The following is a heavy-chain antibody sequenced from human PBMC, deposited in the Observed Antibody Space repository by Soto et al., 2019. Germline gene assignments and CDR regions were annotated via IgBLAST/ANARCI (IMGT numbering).Heavy chain of an antibody. Sequence: QVQLVQSGAEVKKPGSSVKVSCKASGGTFSSYAIRWLRQAPGQGLEWMGGIIPIFGTATYEQKFQGRATITAVKATSTAYMELRSLRSEYKAVYYCARATREWLPAAGDYYYGRDVWGQGTTVTVSS. V-gene: IGHV1-69*06. D-gene: IGHD3-3*01. CDR3: ARATREWLPAAGDYYYGRDV. CDR1: GGTFSSYA. CDR2: IIPIFGTA. J-gene: IGHJ6*02.